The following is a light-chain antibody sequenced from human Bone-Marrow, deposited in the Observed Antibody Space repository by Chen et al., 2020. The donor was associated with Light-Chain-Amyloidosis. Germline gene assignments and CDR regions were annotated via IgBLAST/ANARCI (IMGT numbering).Light chain of an antibody. CDR3: QVWDSNSDNVVE. Sequence: SYVLTQPPSVSVAPGQTAGITCGGNNIGSKSVHWYQQRPGQALVLVLYDDSHRPSGIPERFSGSNSGNTATLTISRVEAGDEADYYCQVWDSNSDNVVEFGAGTKLTVL. CDR2: DDS. J-gene: IGLJ2*01. V-gene: IGLV3-21*02. CDR1: NIGSKS.